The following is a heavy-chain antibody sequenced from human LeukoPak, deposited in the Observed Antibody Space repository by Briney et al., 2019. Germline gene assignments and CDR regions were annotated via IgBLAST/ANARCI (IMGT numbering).Heavy chain of an antibody. D-gene: IGHD2-2*01. CDR1: GGTFSSYA. J-gene: IGHJ4*02. CDR3: ARGDIVVVPAATVPRGSMYYFDY. CDR2: IIPIFGTA. Sequence: SAKVSCKASGGTFSSYAISWVRQAPGQGLEWMGRIIPIFGTANYAQKFQGRVTSTTDASTSTDYMELSSLRSEDTAVYYCARGDIVVVPAATVPRGSMYYFDYWGQGTLVTVSS. V-gene: IGHV1-69*05.